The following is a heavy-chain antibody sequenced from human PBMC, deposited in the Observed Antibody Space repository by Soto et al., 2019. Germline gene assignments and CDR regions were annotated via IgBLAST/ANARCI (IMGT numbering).Heavy chain of an antibody. J-gene: IGHJ4*02. CDR3: AKQRDSSGYYPNTYYFDY. D-gene: IGHD3-22*01. V-gene: IGHV3-30*18. CDR1: GFTFSSYG. Sequence: QVQLVESGGGVVQPGRSLRLSCAASGFTFSSYGMHWVRQAPGKGLEWVAVISYDGSNKYYADSVKGRFTISRDNSKNTLYLQRNSLRDEDTVVYYGAKQRDSSGYYPNTYYFDYWVQGTLVTVSS. CDR2: ISYDGSNK.